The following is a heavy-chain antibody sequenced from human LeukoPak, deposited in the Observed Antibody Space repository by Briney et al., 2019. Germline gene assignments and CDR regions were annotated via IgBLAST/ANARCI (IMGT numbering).Heavy chain of an antibody. CDR3: VRNFGDGFDY. Sequence: GGSLRLSCAASGFTFSSYEMDWVRQAPGKGLKWVAHISSSGRYIDYADSVKGRITISRDNAKKSVDLQINSLSAEDTSVYYCVRNFGDGFDYWGQGTMVIVSS. J-gene: IGHJ4*02. CDR2: ISSSGRYI. V-gene: IGHV3-48*03. CDR1: GFTFSSYE. D-gene: IGHD4-17*01.